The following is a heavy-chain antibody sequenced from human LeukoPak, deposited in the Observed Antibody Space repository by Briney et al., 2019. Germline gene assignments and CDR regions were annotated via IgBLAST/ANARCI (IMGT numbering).Heavy chain of an antibody. CDR3: ARDKEAGTFDY. D-gene: IGHD6-19*01. CDR1: GGSISSYY. V-gene: IGHV4-59*01. J-gene: IGHJ4*02. CDR2: IYYSGST. Sequence: SETLSLTCTVSGGSISSYYWSWIRQPPGKGLEWIGYIYYSGSTNCNPSLKSRVTISVDTSKNQFSLKLSSVTAADTAVYYCARDKEAGTFDYWGQGTLVTVSS.